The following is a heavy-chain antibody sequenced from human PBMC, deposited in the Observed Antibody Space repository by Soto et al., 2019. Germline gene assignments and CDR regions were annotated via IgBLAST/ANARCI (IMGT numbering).Heavy chain of an antibody. CDR2: IIPIFGTA. Sequence: QVQLVQSGAEVKKPGSSVKVSCKASGGTFSSYAISWVRQAPGQGLEWMGGIIPIFGTANYAQKFQGRVTITADESVSTAYMGLSGLRSEDKAVYYCARSTSIAAADIYYYYYGMDVWGQGTTVTVSS. CDR1: GGTFSSYA. D-gene: IGHD6-25*01. CDR3: ARSTSIAAADIYYYYYGMDV. J-gene: IGHJ6*02. V-gene: IGHV1-69*01.